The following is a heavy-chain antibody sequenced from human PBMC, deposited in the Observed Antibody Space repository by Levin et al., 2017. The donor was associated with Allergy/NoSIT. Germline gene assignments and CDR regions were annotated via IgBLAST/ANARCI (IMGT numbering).Heavy chain of an antibody. CDR3: ARDRGNYDSSGYYFDY. Sequence: SQTLSLTCAVSGGSISSSNWWSWVRQPPGKGLEWIGEIYHSGSTNYNPSLKSRVTISVDKSKNQFSLKLSSLTAADTAVYYCARDRGNYDSSGYYFDYWGQGTLVTVSS. D-gene: IGHD3-22*01. CDR2: IYHSGST. V-gene: IGHV4-4*02. J-gene: IGHJ4*02. CDR1: GGSISSSNW.